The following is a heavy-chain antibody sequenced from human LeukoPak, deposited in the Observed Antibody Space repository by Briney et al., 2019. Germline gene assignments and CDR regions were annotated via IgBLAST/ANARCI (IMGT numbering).Heavy chain of an antibody. CDR1: GFTFSSYE. J-gene: IGHJ4*02. Sequence: GGSLRLSCAASGFTFSSYEMNWVRQAPGKGLEWVSYISSSGSTIYYADSVKGRFTISRGNAKNSLYLQMNSLRAEDTAVYYCARQQQLVYFDYWGQGTLVTVSS. CDR3: ARQQQLVYFDY. D-gene: IGHD6-13*01. CDR2: ISSSGSTI. V-gene: IGHV3-48*03.